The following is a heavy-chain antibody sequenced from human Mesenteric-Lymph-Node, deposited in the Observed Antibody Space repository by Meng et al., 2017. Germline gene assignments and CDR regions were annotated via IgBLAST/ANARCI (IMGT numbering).Heavy chain of an antibody. Sequence: VQLMGSGGCLVQPGGSLRLSCAASGFTFTNSWMHWVRQAPGKGLAWVSRINSDGTNINYADSVKGRFTISRDNARNTLYLQMNRLRADDTAVYFCASVAFYYDTSGFYFDYWGQGALVTVSS. CDR2: INSDGTNI. J-gene: IGHJ4*02. D-gene: IGHD3-22*01. CDR3: ASVAFYYDTSGFYFDY. V-gene: IGHV3-74*01. CDR1: GFTFTNSW.